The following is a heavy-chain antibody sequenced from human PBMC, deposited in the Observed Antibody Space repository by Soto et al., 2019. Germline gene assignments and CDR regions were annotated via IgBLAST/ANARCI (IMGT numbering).Heavy chain of an antibody. CDR2: IYYSGST. D-gene: IGHD2-2*02. J-gene: IGHJ2*01. Sequence: RQPPRKGLEWIGFIYYSGSTSYNPSLKGRVTISVETAKNHFSLKMSSVTAADTAVYYCAFFFHAEDGIRITVPVSAFLLNRSSDL. CDR3: AFFFHAEDGIRITVPVSAFLLNRSSDL. V-gene: IGHV4-61*03.